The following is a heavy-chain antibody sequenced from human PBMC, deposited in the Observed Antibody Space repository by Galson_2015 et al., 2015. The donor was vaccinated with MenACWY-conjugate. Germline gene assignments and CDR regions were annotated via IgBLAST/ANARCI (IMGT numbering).Heavy chain of an antibody. D-gene: IGHD3-10*01. V-gene: IGHV3-23*01. J-gene: IGHJ4*02. CDR1: GFTFGRYA. CDR3: AKGGWFGAPPDY. Sequence: SLRLSCAASGFTFGRYAMSWVRQAPGEGLEWVSAISGSAGSTYYADSVKGRFTISRDNSENTLYLQMNSLRADDTAVYYCAKGGWFGAPPDYWGQGTLVTVSS. CDR2: ISGSAGST.